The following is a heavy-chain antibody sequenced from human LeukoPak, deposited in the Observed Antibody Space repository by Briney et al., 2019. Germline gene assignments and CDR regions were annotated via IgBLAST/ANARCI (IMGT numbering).Heavy chain of an antibody. CDR1: GGSISSSSYY. CDR3: AAVGSYGLYSDY. D-gene: IGHD5-18*01. Sequence: SETLSLTCTVSGGSISSSSYYWGWIRQPPGKGLEWIGYIYYSGSTNYNPSLKSRVTISVDTSKNQFSLKLSSVTAADTAVYYCAAVGSYGLYSDYWGQGTLVTVSS. V-gene: IGHV4-61*05. CDR2: IYYSGST. J-gene: IGHJ4*02.